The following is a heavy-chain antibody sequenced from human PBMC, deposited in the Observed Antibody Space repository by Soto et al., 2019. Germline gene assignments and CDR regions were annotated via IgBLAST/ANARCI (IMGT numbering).Heavy chain of an antibody. CDR3: STSSRNEYHFAMDA. V-gene: IGHV3-53*01. Sequence: GSLLLACSASGRSVRSSDMSWVRQASGKGLEWVSVIYSCGSTHDADSVKGRFTISRDNSKNTVHLQMNSLRVDDTAVYFCSTSSRNEYHFAMDAWGQGTKVTVSS. D-gene: IGHD6-6*01. J-gene: IGHJ6*02. CDR2: IYSCGST. CDR1: GRSVRSSD.